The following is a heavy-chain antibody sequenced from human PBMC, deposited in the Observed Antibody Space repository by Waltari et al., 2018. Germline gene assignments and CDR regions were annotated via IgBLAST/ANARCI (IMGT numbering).Heavy chain of an antibody. V-gene: IGHV4-61*02. J-gene: IGHJ6*02. CDR2: YSTTGAT. CDR3: ARERGLTFTSRPYNYNGVDV. D-gene: IGHD2-2*01. CDR1: GHSIRSGAYS. Sequence: QVQLQESGPGLVKPSQTVSLICPVSGHSIRSGAYSWTWLRPTAGKGLEWIGHYSTTGATDYNPALKSRVTISIDTSRNQFSLSIRSVTAADAAVYFCARERGLTFTSRPYNYNGVDVWGPGTTATVSS.